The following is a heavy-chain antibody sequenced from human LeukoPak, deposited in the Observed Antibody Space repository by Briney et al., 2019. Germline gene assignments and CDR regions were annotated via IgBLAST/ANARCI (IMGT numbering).Heavy chain of an antibody. J-gene: IGHJ4*02. CDR1: GFTFSSYS. V-gene: IGHV3-23*01. Sequence: GGSLRLSCAASGFTFSSYSMNWVRQAPGKGLEWVSGISGSGGTTYNGDSVRGRFTIYRDSSKNTLYLEMTRLRVEDTAVYYCAKVSSGWYNFDYWGQGILVTVSA. CDR2: ISGSGGTT. CDR3: AKVSSGWYNFDY. D-gene: IGHD6-19*01.